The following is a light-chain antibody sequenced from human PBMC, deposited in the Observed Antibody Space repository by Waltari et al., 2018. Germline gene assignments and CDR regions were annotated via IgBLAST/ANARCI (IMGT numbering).Light chain of an antibody. Sequence: QSILTQPTSVSGAPGQRVTISCPGSSPNIGAGHDVHWYQEFPGTAPKLPTYGNNNRPSGVPDRFSGSKSGSSASLAINGLQAEDEADYYGQSFDSNVRGGVVFGGGTKVTVL. J-gene: IGLJ3*02. CDR1: SPNIGAGHD. CDR2: GNN. V-gene: IGLV1-40*01. CDR3: QSFDSNVRGGVV.